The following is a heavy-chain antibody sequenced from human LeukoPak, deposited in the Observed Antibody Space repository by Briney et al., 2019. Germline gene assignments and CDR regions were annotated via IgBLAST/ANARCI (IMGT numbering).Heavy chain of an antibody. D-gene: IGHD1-1*01. Sequence: PGGSLRLSCAASGFTFSGSAMHWVRQASGRGLEWVGRIRSKANSYATAYAASVKGRFTISRDDSKNTAYLQMYSLKTEDTAVYYCTGERQYHDRRFDPWGQGTLVTVSS. V-gene: IGHV3-73*01. J-gene: IGHJ5*02. CDR2: IRSKANSYAT. CDR3: TGERQYHDRRFDP. CDR1: GFTFSGSA.